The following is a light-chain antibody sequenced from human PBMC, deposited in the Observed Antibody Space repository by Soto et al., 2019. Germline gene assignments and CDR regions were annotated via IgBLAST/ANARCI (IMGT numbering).Light chain of an antibody. J-gene: IGLJ3*02. CDR1: SSNIGSNS. CDR3: AAWHDTLNGVV. V-gene: IGLV1-44*01. CDR2: GNN. Sequence: QSVLTLPPSASGTPGQRVTISCSGSSSNIGSNSVNWYQKFPATAPKLLLYGNNQRPSGVPDRFSGSKSGTSASLAISGLHSEDEADYLCAAWHDTLNGVVFGGGTKLTVL.